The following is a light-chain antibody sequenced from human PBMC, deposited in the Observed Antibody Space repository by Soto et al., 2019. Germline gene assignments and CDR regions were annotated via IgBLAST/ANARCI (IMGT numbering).Light chain of an antibody. CDR3: QQRSNWPPLT. Sequence: EIVLTQSPATLSLSPGERAILSCRASQSVSRYLAWYQQKPGQAPRLLIYDASNSATGIPASFSGSGSGTEFTLTISSLEPEDFAVYYCQQRSNWPPLTFGGGTKVEIK. J-gene: IGKJ4*01. CDR2: DAS. V-gene: IGKV3-11*01. CDR1: QSVSRY.